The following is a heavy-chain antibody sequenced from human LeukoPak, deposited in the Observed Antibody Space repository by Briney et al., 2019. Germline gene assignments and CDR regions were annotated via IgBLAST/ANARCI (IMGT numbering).Heavy chain of an antibody. Sequence: GRSLRLSCAASGFTFSSYAMSWVRQAPGKGLERVSAIRASGGSTYYADSVKGRFTISRDNSKNTVYLQMNSLRAEDTAVYYCAKEVGSTRQNFDYWGQGTLVTVSS. D-gene: IGHD5/OR15-5a*01. CDR1: GFTFSSYA. CDR2: IRASGGST. V-gene: IGHV3-23*01. CDR3: AKEVGSTRQNFDY. J-gene: IGHJ4*02.